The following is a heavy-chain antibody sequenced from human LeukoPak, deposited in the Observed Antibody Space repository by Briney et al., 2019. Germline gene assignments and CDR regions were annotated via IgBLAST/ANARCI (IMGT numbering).Heavy chain of an antibody. CDR2: IYHSGST. J-gene: IGHJ4*02. D-gene: IGHD3-10*01. CDR1: GGSISSSNW. Sequence: SGTLSLTCAVSGGSISSSNWWSWVRQPPGKGLEWIGEIYHSGSTNYNPSLKSRVTISVDKSKNQFSLKLSSVTAADTAVYYCARASSLWRGEFDYWGQGTLVTVSS. CDR3: ARASSLWRGEFDY. V-gene: IGHV4-4*02.